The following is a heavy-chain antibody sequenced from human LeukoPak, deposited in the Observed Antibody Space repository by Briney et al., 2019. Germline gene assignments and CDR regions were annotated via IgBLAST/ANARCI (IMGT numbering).Heavy chain of an antibody. D-gene: IGHD5/OR15-5a*01. CDR2: IRYDGSNK. J-gene: IGHJ6*03. CDR1: GFTFSSYG. CDR3: ARVHFYYMDI. Sequence: PGGSLRLSCAASGFTFSSYGMHWVRQAPGKGLEWVAFIRYDGSNKYYADSVKGRFTISRDNSKNTLFLQMDSLRADDTAVYYCARVHFYYMDIWGKGTTVTISS. V-gene: IGHV3-30*02.